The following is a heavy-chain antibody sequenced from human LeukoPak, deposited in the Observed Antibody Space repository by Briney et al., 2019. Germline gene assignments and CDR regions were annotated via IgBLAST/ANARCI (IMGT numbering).Heavy chain of an antibody. Sequence: GGSLRLSCAASGFVFSSYAMNWVRQAPGKGLEWVSLIKSDGSSAMYADSVKGRFSISRDNAKNTLYLQMNSLRAEDTAVYFCAREVASAAFDYWGQGTPVTVSS. CDR3: AREVASAAFDY. CDR2: IKSDGSSA. D-gene: IGHD5-12*01. V-gene: IGHV3-74*03. J-gene: IGHJ4*02. CDR1: GFVFSSYA.